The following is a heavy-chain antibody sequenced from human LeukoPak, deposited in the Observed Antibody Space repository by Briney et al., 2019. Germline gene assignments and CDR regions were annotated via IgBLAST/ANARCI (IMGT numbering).Heavy chain of an antibody. CDR2: VNPSGGST. D-gene: IGHD3-10*01. CDR1: GYTFTSYY. V-gene: IGHV1-46*01. CDR3: ARAHRGYGSGSYQNQPGWFDP. J-gene: IGHJ5*02. Sequence: ASVKVSCKASGYTFTSYYMHWVRQAPGQGLEWMGIVNPSGGSTSYAQKFQGRVTMTRDTSTSTVYMELSSLRSEDTAVYYCARAHRGYGSGSYQNQPGWFDPWGQGTLVTVSS.